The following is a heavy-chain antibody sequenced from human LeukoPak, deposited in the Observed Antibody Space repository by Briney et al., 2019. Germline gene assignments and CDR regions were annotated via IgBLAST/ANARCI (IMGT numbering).Heavy chain of an antibody. Sequence: PAQSLCLTRAVSGGSISSGGDYWSWVRQHPGRGLGWIEYIYYSVSTYYNPSLKSRVTISVDTSKTQFSLKLSSVTAAATAVYYCARALGQWLVRPDAFDIWGQGTMVTVSS. CDR1: GGSISSGGDY. CDR3: ARALGQWLVRPDAFDI. D-gene: IGHD6-19*01. V-gene: IGHV4-31*11. J-gene: IGHJ3*02. CDR2: IYYSVST.